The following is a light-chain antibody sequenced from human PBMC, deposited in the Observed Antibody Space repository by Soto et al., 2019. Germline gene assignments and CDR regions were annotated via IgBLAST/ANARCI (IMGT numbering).Light chain of an antibody. V-gene: IGLV2-23*02. CDR3: CSYAGSSTPLPV. CDR2: EVS. CDR1: SLDVGSYNL. Sequence: QSALTQPASVSGSPGPSVTISCTGTSLDVGSYNLVSLYQQHPGKAPKLMNYEVSKRPSGVSNRFSGYKSGNTASLTISGLQAEDEADYYCCSYAGSSTPLPVFGTGPKVTVL. J-gene: IGLJ1*01.